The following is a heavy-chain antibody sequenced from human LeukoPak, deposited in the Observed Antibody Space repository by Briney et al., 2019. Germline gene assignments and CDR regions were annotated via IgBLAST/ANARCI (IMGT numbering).Heavy chain of an antibody. CDR1: GFTFSSYG. CDR2: MWYDGSNK. V-gene: IGHV3-33*01. Sequence: GRSLRLSCAASGFTFSSYGMHWVRQAPGKGLEWVAVMWYDGSNKYYADSVKGRFTISRDNSKNTLYLQMNSLRAEDTAVYYCARDKRHYYDSSGYYSPDGLDYWGQGTLVTVSS. J-gene: IGHJ4*02. CDR3: ARDKRHYYDSSGYYSPDGLDY. D-gene: IGHD3-22*01.